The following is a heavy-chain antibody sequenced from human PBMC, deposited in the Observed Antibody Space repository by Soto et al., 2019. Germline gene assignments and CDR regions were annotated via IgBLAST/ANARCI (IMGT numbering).Heavy chain of an antibody. CDR1: GGSMSSYH. J-gene: IGHJ4*02. CDR2: IYYSGST. CDR3: AGDFGSGSYRFDY. Sequence: TSETLSLTCTVSGGSMSSYHWSWIRQPPGKGLEWIGYIYYSGSTVYNPSLKSRLTISLDTSKNQFSLKLSSVTAADTAVYYCAGDFGSGSYRFDYWGQGALVTVSS. D-gene: IGHD3-10*01. V-gene: IGHV4-59*01.